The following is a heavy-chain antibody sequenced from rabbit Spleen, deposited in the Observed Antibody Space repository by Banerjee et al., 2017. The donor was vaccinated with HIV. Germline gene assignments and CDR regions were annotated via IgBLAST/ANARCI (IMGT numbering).Heavy chain of an antibody. V-gene: IGHV1S45*01. CDR2: INGITGKA. CDR3: ARGSATMTMVIIGYYFNL. Sequence: QERLVESGGGLVKPEGSLKLSCTASGFSFSNKAVMCWVRQAPGKGLEWIACINGITGKAVYASWAKGRFTFSKTSSTTVTLQMTSLTAADTATYFCARGSATMTMVIIGYYFNLWGQGTLVTVS. D-gene: IGHD2-1*01. CDR1: GFSFSNKAV. J-gene: IGHJ4*01.